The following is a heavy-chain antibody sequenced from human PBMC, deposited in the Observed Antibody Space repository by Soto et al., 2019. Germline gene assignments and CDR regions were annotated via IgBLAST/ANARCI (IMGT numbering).Heavy chain of an antibody. Sequence: VGSLRLSCAASGFTFSDYYMSWIRQAPGKGLEWVSYISSSSSYTNYADSVKGRFTISRDNAKNSLYLQMNSLRAEDTAVYYCARSPLYCSGGSCYQTYYGMDVWGQGTTVTVSS. CDR1: GFTFSDYY. V-gene: IGHV3-11*06. CDR3: ARSPLYCSGGSCYQTYYGMDV. D-gene: IGHD2-15*01. CDR2: ISSSSSYT. J-gene: IGHJ6*02.